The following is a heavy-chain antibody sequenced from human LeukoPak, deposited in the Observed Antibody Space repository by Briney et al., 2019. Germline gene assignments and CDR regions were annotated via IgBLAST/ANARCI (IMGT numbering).Heavy chain of an antibody. J-gene: IGHJ4*02. V-gene: IGHV1-18*01. CDR2: ISAYNGNT. Sequence: GASVKVSCKASGYTFTSYGISWVRHAPGQGLEWMGWISAYNGNTNYAQKLQGRATMTTDTSTSTAYMELRSLRSDDTAVYYCARNQVDTSMALIDYWGQGTLVTVSS. CDR1: GYTFTSYG. D-gene: IGHD5-18*01. CDR3: ARNQVDTSMALIDY.